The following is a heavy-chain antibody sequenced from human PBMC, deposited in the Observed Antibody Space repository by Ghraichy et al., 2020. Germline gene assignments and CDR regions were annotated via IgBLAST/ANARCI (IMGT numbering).Heavy chain of an antibody. D-gene: IGHD2-2*01. V-gene: IGHV3-9*01. CDR3: AKGPSFTPAAIRGPFDY. CDR1: GFTFGDYV. CDR2: ITWNSGGI. J-gene: IGHJ4*02. Sequence: GGSLRLSCAASGFTFGDYVMHWVRQAPGKGLEWVSGITWNSGGIAYADSVKGRFTISRDNAKNSLYLQMNSLRAEDTAFYYCAKGPSFTPAAIRGPFDYWGQGTLVTVSS.